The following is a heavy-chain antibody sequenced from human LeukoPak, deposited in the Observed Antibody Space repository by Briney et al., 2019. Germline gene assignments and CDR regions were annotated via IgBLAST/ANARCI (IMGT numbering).Heavy chain of an antibody. J-gene: IGHJ6*02. CDR1: GYTLTDLS. D-gene: IGHD6-13*01. Sequence: GASVKVSCKVSGYTLTDLSMHWVRQAPGKGLEWMGGFDPEDGETIYAQKFQGRVTMTEDTSTDTAYMELSSLRSEDTAVYYCATDNVDTIAEDYYYGMDVWGQGTTVTVSS. V-gene: IGHV1-24*01. CDR3: ATDNVDTIAEDYYYGMDV. CDR2: FDPEDGET.